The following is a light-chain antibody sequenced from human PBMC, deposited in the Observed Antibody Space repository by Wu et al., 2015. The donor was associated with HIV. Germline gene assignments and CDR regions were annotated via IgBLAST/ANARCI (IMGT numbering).Light chain of an antibody. J-gene: IGKJ4*01. V-gene: IGKV1-9*01. CDR3: QQLNTYPLT. CDR1: QAISSY. Sequence: DIQLTQSPSFLFASVGDRVTITCRASQAISSYLAWYQQKPGQAPKLLIYAASTLQSGVPSRFSGSGSGTEFSLTISSLQPEDFATYYCQQLNTYPLTFGGGTKVEIK. CDR2: AAS.